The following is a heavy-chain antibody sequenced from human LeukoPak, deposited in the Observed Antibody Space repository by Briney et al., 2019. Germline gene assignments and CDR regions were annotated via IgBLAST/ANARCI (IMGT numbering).Heavy chain of an antibody. CDR3: AITAGDYDFWSGYNYQNWFDP. J-gene: IGHJ5*02. CDR2: IIPIFGSA. Sequence: ASVKVSCKASGGTFSRYAIRWVRQAPGSGHEWMGGIIPIFGSANYAQKFQGRVTITADESTSTAYMELSSLRSEDTAVYYCAITAGDYDFWSGYNYQNWFDPWGQGTLVTVSS. CDR1: GGTFSRYA. D-gene: IGHD3-3*01. V-gene: IGHV1-69*13.